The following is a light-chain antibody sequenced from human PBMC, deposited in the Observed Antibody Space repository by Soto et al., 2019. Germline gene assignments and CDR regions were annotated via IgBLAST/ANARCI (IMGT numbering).Light chain of an antibody. J-gene: IGKJ4*01. CDR1: QSISNY. CDR3: QQSYGTPRT. V-gene: IGKV1-39*01. CDR2: AAS. Sequence: DMEMTQSPSSLSASVGDRVTITCRASQSISNYLNWYQHKPGKVPKLLIYAASSLQSGVPTRFSGSGSGTDFTLTINSLQPEDFETYYCQQSYGTPRTFGGGTKIEIK.